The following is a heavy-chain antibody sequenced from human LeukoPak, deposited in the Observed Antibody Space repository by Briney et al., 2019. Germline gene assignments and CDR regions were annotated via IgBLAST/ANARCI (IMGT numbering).Heavy chain of an antibody. CDR2: INIDGSRT. Sequence: GGSLRLSCAASGFTYRNYWMHWVRQAPGKGLVWVSRINIDGSRTSYADSVKGRFTISRDNAKNTLYLQMNSLRDEDTAVYYCTRDYNWNPDYWGQGTLVTVSS. J-gene: IGHJ4*02. CDR3: TRDYNWNPDY. CDR1: GFTYRNYW. V-gene: IGHV3-74*01. D-gene: IGHD1-1*01.